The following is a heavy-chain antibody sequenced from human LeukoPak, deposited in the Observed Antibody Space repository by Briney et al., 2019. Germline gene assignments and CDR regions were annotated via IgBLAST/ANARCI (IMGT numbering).Heavy chain of an antibody. CDR1: GDSISSYY. J-gene: IGHJ3*01. CDR2: IYYSGST. V-gene: IGHV4-59*08. CDR3: ARSERIIMILGGAFDV. D-gene: IGHD3-22*01. Sequence: PSETLSLTCTVSGDSISSYYWSWIRQPPGKGLEWIGYIYYSGSTNYNPSLKSRVTISVDTSKNRFSLKLSSVTAADTAVYFCARSERIIMILGGAFDVWGQGTMVTVSS.